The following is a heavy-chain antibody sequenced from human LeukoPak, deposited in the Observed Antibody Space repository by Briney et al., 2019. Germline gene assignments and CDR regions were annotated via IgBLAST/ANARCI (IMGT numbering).Heavy chain of an antibody. V-gene: IGHV1-8*01. CDR2: MNPNSGNT. J-gene: IGHJ4*02. CDR1: GYTFTSCD. CDR3: ARSFSSSSSSDY. Sequence: ASVKVSCKASGYTFTSCDINWVRQATGQGLEWMGWMNPNSGNTGYAQKFQGRVTMTRNTSISTAYMELSSLRSEDTAVYYCARSFSSSSSSDYWGQGTLVTVSS. D-gene: IGHD6-13*01.